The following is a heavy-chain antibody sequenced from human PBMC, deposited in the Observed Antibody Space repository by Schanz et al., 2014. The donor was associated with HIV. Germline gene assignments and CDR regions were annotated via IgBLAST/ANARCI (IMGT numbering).Heavy chain of an antibody. V-gene: IGHV3-33*03. CDR2: IWYDGSNK. Sequence: QVQLVESGGGVVQPGRSLRLSCAASGFTFSSYGMHWVRQAPGKGLEWVAVIWYDGSNKYYADSVKGRFTISRDKSKNTLYLQMNSLRAEDTAVYYCAKEEQQLGGVGRYHFDSWGQGTLVTVSS. CDR1: GFTFSSYG. D-gene: IGHD6-13*01. CDR3: AKEEQQLGGVGRYHFDS. J-gene: IGHJ4*02.